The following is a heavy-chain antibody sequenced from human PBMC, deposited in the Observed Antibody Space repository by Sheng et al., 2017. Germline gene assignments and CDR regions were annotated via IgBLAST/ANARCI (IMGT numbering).Heavy chain of an antibody. D-gene: IGHD6-6*01. V-gene: IGHV1-2*02. Sequence: QVQLVQSGAEVKKPGASVKVSCKASGYTFTGYYMHWVRQAPGQGLEWMGWINPNSGGTNYAQKFQGRVTMTRDTSISTAYMELSRLRSDDTAVYYCARDLEYSSHEHYYYYYMDVWGQGTTVTVSS. CDR3: ARDLEYSSHEHYYYYYMDV. CDR2: INPNSGGT. J-gene: IGHJ6*03. CDR1: GYTFTGYY.